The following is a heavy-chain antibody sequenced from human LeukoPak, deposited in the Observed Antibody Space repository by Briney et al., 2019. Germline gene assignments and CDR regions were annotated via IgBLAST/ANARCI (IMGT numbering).Heavy chain of an antibody. CDR1: GFTFSSYA. Sequence: PGGSLRLSCAASGFTFSSYAMGWVRQAPGKGLEWVSAISGSGGSTYYADSVKGRFTISRDNSKNTLYLRMNSLRAEDTAVYYCAKDAVLGVPAAIAYYFDYWGQGTLVTVSS. CDR3: AKDAVLGVPAAIAYYFDY. J-gene: IGHJ4*02. D-gene: IGHD2-2*01. CDR2: ISGSGGST. V-gene: IGHV3-23*01.